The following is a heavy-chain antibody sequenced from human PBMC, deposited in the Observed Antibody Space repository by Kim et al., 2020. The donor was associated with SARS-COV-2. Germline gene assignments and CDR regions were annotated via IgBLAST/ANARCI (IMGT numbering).Heavy chain of an antibody. D-gene: IGHD3-10*01. CDR2: IYYSGST. J-gene: IGHJ4*02. CDR3: ARTGVRGVILYYFDY. Sequence: SETLSLTCTVSGGSISSSSYYWGWIRQPPGKGLEWIGSIYYSGSTYYNPSLKSRVTISVDTSKNQFSLKLSSVTAADTAVYYCARTGVRGVILYYFDYLGQGTLVTVSS. CDR1: GGSISSSSYY. V-gene: IGHV4-39*01.